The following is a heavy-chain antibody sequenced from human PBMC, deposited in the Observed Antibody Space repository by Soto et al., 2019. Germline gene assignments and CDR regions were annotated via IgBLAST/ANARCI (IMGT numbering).Heavy chain of an antibody. V-gene: IGHV4-31*03. CDR3: ARTKCSGGSCYSWSLDY. CDR1: GGSITTGGYY. J-gene: IGHJ4*02. Sequence: SETLSLTGTVSGGSITTGGYYWSWIRQLPGKGLEWIGHRYYSESTYYNPSLKSRVSISLDTSKNQFSLKLSFVTAADTAMYYCARTKCSGGSCYSWSLDYWGQGTPVTVSS. D-gene: IGHD2-15*01. CDR2: RYYSEST.